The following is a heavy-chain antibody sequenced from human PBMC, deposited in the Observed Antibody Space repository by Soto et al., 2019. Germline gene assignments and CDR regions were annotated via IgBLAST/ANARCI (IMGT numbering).Heavy chain of an antibody. CDR2: ISYDGSNK. Sequence: LRLSCAASGFNFRNHGMHWVRQAPGKGLEWVAVISYDGSNKYYADSVKGRFTISRDNSKNTLYLQMNSLRAEDTAVYYCAKGLYYYDSSGSPLDVWGQGTTVTVSS. J-gene: IGHJ6*02. CDR3: AKGLYYYDSSGSPLDV. CDR1: GFNFRNHG. V-gene: IGHV3-30*18. D-gene: IGHD3-22*01.